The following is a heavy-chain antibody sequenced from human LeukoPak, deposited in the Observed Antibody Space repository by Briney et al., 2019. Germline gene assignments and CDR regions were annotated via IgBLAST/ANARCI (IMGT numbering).Heavy chain of an antibody. CDR3: AKGAVDYDFWSGYYGASPN. Sequence: GGSLRLSYAASGFTFSSYGMHWVRQAPGKGLEWVAVISYDGSNKYYADSVKGRFTISRDNSKNTLYLQMNSLRAEDTAVYYCAKGAVDYDFWSGYYGASPNWGQGTLVTVSS. CDR1: GFTFSSYG. CDR2: ISYDGSNK. D-gene: IGHD3-3*01. J-gene: IGHJ4*02. V-gene: IGHV3-30*18.